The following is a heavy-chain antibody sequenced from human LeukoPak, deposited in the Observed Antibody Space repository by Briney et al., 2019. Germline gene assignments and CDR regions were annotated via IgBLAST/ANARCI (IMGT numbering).Heavy chain of an antibody. CDR1: GATFTSYA. D-gene: IGHD5-18*01. Sequence: ASVKVSCKASGATFTSYALHWVRQPPGQRLEWLGWINAGNGNTKYSQEFQGRVTITRDTSASTAYMELSSLRSEDMAVYYCARARGYSYGHFDYWGQGTLVTVSS. V-gene: IGHV1-3*03. CDR3: ARARGYSYGHFDY. CDR2: INAGNGNT. J-gene: IGHJ4*02.